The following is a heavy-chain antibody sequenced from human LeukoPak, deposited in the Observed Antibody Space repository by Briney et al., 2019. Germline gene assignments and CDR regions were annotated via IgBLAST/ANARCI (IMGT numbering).Heavy chain of an antibody. CDR1: GGSISSGGYY. Sequence: SETLSLNCTVSGGSISSGGYYWSWIRQHPGKGLEWIGYIYYSGSTYYNPSLKSRVTISVDTSKNQFSLKLSSVTAADTAVYYCARSERTTESSFDYWGQGTLVTVSS. J-gene: IGHJ4*02. CDR2: IYYSGST. D-gene: IGHD3-22*01. V-gene: IGHV4-31*03. CDR3: ARSERTTESSFDY.